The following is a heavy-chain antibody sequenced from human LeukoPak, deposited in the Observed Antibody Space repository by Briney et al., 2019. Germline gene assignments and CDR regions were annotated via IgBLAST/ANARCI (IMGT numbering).Heavy chain of an antibody. V-gene: IGHV4-34*01. Sequence: SETLSLTCAVYGGSFSGYYWSWIRQPPGKGLVWIGEINHSGSTNYNPSLKSRVTISVDTSKNQFSLKLSSVTAADTAVYYCASRLWFGERRFDPWGQGSLVTVSS. CDR2: INHSGST. CDR1: GGSFSGYY. CDR3: ASRLWFGERRFDP. J-gene: IGHJ5*02. D-gene: IGHD3-10*01.